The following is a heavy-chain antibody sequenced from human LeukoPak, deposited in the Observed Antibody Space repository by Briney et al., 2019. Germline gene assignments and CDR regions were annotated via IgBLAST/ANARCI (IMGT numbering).Heavy chain of an antibody. D-gene: IGHD5-12*01. J-gene: IGHJ5*02. V-gene: IGHV4-34*01. Sequence: PSETLSLTCAVYGGSFSGYYWSWIRQPPGKGLEWIREINHSGSTNYNPSLKSRVTISVDTSKNQFSLKLSSVTAADTAVYYCARGPPWGYGPWGQGTLVTVSS. CDR1: GGSFSGYY. CDR2: INHSGST. CDR3: ARGPPWGYGP.